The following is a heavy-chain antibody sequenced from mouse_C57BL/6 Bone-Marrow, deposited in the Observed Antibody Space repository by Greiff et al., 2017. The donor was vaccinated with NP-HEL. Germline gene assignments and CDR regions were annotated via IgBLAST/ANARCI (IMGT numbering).Heavy chain of an antibody. D-gene: IGHD4-1*01. Sequence: QVQLKESGPGLVAPSQSLSITCTVSGFSLTSYAISWVRQPPGKGLEWLGVIWPGGGTNYNSALKSRLSISKDNSKSQVFLKMNSLQADDTARYYCARRGWDVDYAMDYWGQGTSVTVSS. CDR2: IWPGGGT. CDR1: GFSLTSYA. CDR3: ARRGWDVDYAMDY. J-gene: IGHJ4*01. V-gene: IGHV2-9-1*01.